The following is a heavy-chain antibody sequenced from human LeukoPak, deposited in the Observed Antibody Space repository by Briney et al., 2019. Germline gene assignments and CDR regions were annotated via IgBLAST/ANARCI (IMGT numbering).Heavy chain of an antibody. D-gene: IGHD3-22*01. CDR2: MNPKSGNS. J-gene: IGHJ1*01. CDR3: VDPDR. CDR1: GYTFNSFD. Sequence: ASVSVSCKASGYTFNSFDINWVRQAPGQGLEWMGWMNPKSGNSGYAQKFQGRVTMTRNTSIATAYMEVSNLRFDDTAVYYCVDPDRWGQGTLVTVS. V-gene: IGHV1-8*01.